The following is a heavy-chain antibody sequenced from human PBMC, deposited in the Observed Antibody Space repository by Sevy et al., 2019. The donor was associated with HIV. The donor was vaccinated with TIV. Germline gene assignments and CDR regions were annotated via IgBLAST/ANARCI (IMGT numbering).Heavy chain of an antibody. CDR1: GGSISSYY. J-gene: IGHJ5*02. V-gene: IGHV4-59*01. CDR3: ARRTGYTNVARGGWFDP. Sequence: SETLSLTCTVSGGSISSYYWTWIRQPPGKGPEWIGHIYYSGSTNYNPSLKSRLTISVDTSKKQVSLKLSSVTAADTAVYYCARRTGYTNVARGGWFDPWGQGTLVTVSS. D-gene: IGHD6-13*01. CDR2: IYYSGST.